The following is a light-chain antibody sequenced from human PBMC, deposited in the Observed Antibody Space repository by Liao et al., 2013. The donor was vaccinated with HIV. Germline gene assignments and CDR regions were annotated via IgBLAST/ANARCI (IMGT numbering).Light chain of an antibody. V-gene: IGLV3-1*01. CDR2: QDR. CDR3: QAWDSSTAWV. Sequence: SYDLTQPPSVSVSPGQTANIACSGDKLGDKYVCWYQKKPGQSPVLFIFQDRKRPSGIPERFSGSNSGNLATLTISESQALDEADYYCQAWDSSTAWVFGGGTKLTVL. J-gene: IGLJ3*02. CDR1: KLGDKY.